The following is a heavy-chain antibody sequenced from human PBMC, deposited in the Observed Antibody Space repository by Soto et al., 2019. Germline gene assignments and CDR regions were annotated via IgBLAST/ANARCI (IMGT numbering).Heavy chain of an antibody. J-gene: IGHJ6*02. V-gene: IGHV3-30-3*01. CDR1: GFTFSSYA. D-gene: IGHD3-16*01. Sequence: GGSLRLSCAASGFTFSSYAMHWVRQAPGKGLEWVAVISYDGSNKYYADSVKGRSTISRDNSKNTLYLQMNSPRAEDTAVYYCVRAYMIRGYYGMDVWGQGTTVTVS. CDR3: VRAYMIRGYYGMDV. CDR2: ISYDGSNK.